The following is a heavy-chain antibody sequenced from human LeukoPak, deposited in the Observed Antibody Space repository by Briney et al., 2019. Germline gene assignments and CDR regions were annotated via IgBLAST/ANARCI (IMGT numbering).Heavy chain of an antibody. CDR3: ARAQSVGYYGAFDY. V-gene: IGHV1-69*13. CDR1: GGTFSSYA. J-gene: IGHJ4*02. CDR2: IIPIFGTA. D-gene: IGHD4-17*01. Sequence: SVTVSCKASGGTFSSYAISWVRQAPGQGLEWMGGIIPIFGTANYAQKFQGRVTITADESTSTAYMELSSLRSEDTAVYYCARAQSVGYYGAFDYWGQGTLVTVSS.